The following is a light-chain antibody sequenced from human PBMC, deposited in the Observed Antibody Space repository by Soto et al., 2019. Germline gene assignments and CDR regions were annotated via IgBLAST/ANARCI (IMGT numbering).Light chain of an antibody. Sequence: QSALTQPRSVSGSPGQSVTISCTGTSSDVGGYNYVSWYQQHPGKAPKLIIYAVSGRPSGVPDRFSGSKSGNTASLTISGLQADDEADYYCCSYAGSYNYIFGSGTKLTVL. CDR3: CSYAGSYNYI. CDR1: SSDVGGYNY. CDR2: AVS. J-gene: IGLJ1*01. V-gene: IGLV2-11*01.